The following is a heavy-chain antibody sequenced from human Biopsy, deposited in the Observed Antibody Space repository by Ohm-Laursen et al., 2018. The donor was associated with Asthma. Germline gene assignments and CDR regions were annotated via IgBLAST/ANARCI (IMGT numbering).Heavy chain of an antibody. CDR1: GGSFSSNY. CDR3: ARHDHRWDTYADF. CDR2: THHSGYT. D-gene: IGHD2-2*01. V-gene: IGHV4-34*01. Sequence: GTLSLTCAVYGGSFSSNYWSWIRQTPGKGLEWLGDTHHSGYTNYNPSLSSRLPLSVDTSKNQFSLRLTSVTAADTAVYYCARHDHRWDTYADFWGQGTLVTVSS. J-gene: IGHJ4*02.